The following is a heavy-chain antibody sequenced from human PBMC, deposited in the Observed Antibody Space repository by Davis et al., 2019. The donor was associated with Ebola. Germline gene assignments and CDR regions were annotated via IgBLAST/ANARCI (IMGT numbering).Heavy chain of an antibody. Sequence: GGSLRLSCAAFGFTFSGSAMHWVRQASGKGLEWVGRIRSKANSYATAYAASVKGRFTISRDDSKNTAYLQMNSLKTEDTAVYYCAREGTGPAALYYYYGMDVWGQGTTVTVSS. CDR1: GFTFSGSA. V-gene: IGHV3-73*01. D-gene: IGHD2-2*01. J-gene: IGHJ6*02. CDR2: IRSKANSYAT. CDR3: AREGTGPAALYYYYGMDV.